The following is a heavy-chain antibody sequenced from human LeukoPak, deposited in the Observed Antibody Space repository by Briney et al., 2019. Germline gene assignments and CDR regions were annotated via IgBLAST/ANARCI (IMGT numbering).Heavy chain of an antibody. D-gene: IGHD6-13*01. V-gene: IGHV4-59*01. Sequence: PSETLSLTCTVSGGSISSYYWSWIRQPPGKGLEWSGYIYYSGSTNYNPSLKSRVTISADTSKNQFSLKLTSVTAADTAVYYCARTYSSTWDRGEFDYWGQGALVTVSS. J-gene: IGHJ4*02. CDR2: IYYSGST. CDR3: ARTYSSTWDRGEFDY. CDR1: GGSISSYY.